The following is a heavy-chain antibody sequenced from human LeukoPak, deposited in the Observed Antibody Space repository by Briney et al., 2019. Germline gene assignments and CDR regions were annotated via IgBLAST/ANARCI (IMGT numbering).Heavy chain of an antibody. CDR3: ARDRYSGYDGFGAFDI. V-gene: IGHV4-59*01. J-gene: IGHJ3*02. CDR1: GGSISSYY. CDR2: IYYRGST. D-gene: IGHD5-12*01. Sequence: SETLSLTCTVSGGSISSYYWSWIRQPPGKGLEWIGLIYYRGSTNYNPSLESRVTISVDTSKNRFSLKLSSVTAADTAVYYCARDRYSGYDGFGAFDIWGQGTMVTVSS.